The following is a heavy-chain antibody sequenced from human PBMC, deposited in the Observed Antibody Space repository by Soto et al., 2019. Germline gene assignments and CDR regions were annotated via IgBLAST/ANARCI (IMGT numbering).Heavy chain of an antibody. V-gene: IGHV1-69*01. J-gene: IGHJ6*02. Sequence: QVQLVQSGAEVKKPGSSVKVSCKASGGTFSSYAISWVRQAPGQGLEWMGGIIPIFGTANYAQKFQGRVTITADESTSTAYMELSSLRSEDTAVYYCARVTGTFFRYYYGMDVWGQGTTVTVSS. CDR3: ARVTGTFFRYYYGMDV. CDR2: IIPIFGTA. CDR1: GGTFSSYA. D-gene: IGHD1-7*01.